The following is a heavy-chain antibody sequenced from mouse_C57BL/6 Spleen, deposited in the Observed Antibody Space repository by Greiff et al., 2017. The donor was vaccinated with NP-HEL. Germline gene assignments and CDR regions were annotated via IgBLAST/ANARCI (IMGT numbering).Heavy chain of an antibody. CDR3: ARPLTGTYFDV. Sequence: EVQGVESGGDLVKPGGSLKLSCAASGFTFSSYGMSWVRQTPDKRLEWVATISSGGSYTYYPDSVKGRFTISRDNAKNTLYLQMSSLKSEDTAMYYCARPLTGTYFDVWGTGTTVTVSS. D-gene: IGHD4-1*01. V-gene: IGHV5-6*01. CDR2: ISSGGSYT. CDR1: GFTFSSYG. J-gene: IGHJ1*03.